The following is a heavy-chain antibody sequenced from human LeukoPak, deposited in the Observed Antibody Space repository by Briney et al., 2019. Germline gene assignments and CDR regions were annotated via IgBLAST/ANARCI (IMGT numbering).Heavy chain of an antibody. D-gene: IGHD2-21*02. J-gene: IGHJ4*02. CDR1: GVSITSSSYY. V-gene: IGHV4-39*02. CDR2: IHYGANT. CDR3: ARNDAKVVTVDY. Sequence: SSETLSLTCTVSGVSITSSSYYWGWIRQPPGKGPEWIGSIHYGANTYRNPSLKSRVTISMDTSKNHFSLSLSSVTAADTAVYYCARNDAKVVTVDYWGQGTLVTVSS.